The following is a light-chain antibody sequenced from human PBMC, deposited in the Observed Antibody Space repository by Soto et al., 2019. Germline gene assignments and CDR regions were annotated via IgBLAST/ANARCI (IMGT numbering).Light chain of an antibody. CDR1: GSDIGAYNY. V-gene: IGLV2-14*01. Sequence: QSFLTQPASVSGSPGQSITISCTGSGSDIGAYNYVSWYQQHPGKAPKLLIHGVTRRPSGVSSRFSASKSAYTASLTISGLQAEDEANYYCSSFTTSYFYVFGPGTKSPS. J-gene: IGLJ1*01. CDR2: GVT. CDR3: SSFTTSYFYV.